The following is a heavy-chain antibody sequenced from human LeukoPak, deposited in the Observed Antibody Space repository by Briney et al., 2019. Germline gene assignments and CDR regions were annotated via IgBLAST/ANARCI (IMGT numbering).Heavy chain of an antibody. CDR3: ARSGIYSNYPSDY. CDR1: GGTFSSYA. V-gene: IGHV1-69*05. J-gene: IGHJ4*02. D-gene: IGHD4-11*01. CDR2: IIPIFGTA. Sequence: ASVKVSCKASGGTFSSYAISWVRQAPGQGLEWMGGIIPIFGTASYAQKFQGRVTITTDESTGTAYMELSSLRSEDTAVYYCARSGIYSNYPSDYWGQGTLVTVSS.